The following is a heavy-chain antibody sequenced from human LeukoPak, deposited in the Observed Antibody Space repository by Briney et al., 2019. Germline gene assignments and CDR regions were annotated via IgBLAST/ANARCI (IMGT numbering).Heavy chain of an antibody. CDR3: ARDYYYDSSGYYYFRAFDI. CDR1: GYTFTSYA. Sequence: ASVKVSCKASGYTFTSYAMNWVRQAPGQGLEWMGWINTNTGNPTYAQGFTGRFVFSLDTSVSTAYLQISSLKAEDTAVYYCARDYYYDSSGYYYFRAFDIWGQGTMVTVSS. CDR2: INTNTGNP. J-gene: IGHJ3*02. V-gene: IGHV7-4-1*02. D-gene: IGHD3-22*01.